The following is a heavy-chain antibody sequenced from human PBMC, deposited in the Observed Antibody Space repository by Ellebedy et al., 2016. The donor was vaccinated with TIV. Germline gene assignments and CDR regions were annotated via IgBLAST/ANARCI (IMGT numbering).Heavy chain of an antibody. CDR3: ARVTDTAMATLDY. CDR2: KHSTGST. D-gene: IGHD5-18*01. J-gene: IGHJ4*02. CDR1: DGSINSNY. V-gene: IGHV4-4*07. Sequence: SETLSLTCTVSDGSINSNYWSWIRQPAGKGLEWIGRKHSTGSTNYNPSLESRITVSLDTSENRFSLKLSSVTAADTAVYYCARVTDTAMATLDYWGQGTLVTVSS.